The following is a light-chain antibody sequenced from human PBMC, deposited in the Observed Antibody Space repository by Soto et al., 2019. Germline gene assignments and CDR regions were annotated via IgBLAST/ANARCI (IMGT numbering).Light chain of an antibody. CDR2: AAS. Sequence: DIQMTQSPSSLSASVGDRVTITCRASQGISNYLAWYQQKPGKVPKLLIYAASTVQSGVPSRFSDSGSGTDFTPTITNLQPEDLAPDYCQNYSSAPFTFDPGTKVDIE. CDR3: QNYSSAPFT. V-gene: IGKV1-27*01. J-gene: IGKJ3*01. CDR1: QGISNY.